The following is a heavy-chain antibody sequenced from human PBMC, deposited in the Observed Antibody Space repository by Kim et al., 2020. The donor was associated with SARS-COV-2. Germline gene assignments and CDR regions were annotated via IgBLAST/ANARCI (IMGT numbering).Heavy chain of an antibody. D-gene: IGHD5-12*01. CDR2: IKQDGSEK. J-gene: IGHJ4*02. CDR1: GFTFSSYW. V-gene: IGHV3-7*01. Sequence: GGFLRLSCAASGFTFSSYWMSWVRQAPGKGLEWVANIKQDGSEKYYVDSVKGRFTISRGNAKNSLYLQMNSLRAEDTAVYYCARAKAPKYRAASLYYFDYWGQGTLVTVSS. CDR3: ARAKAPKYRAASLYYFDY.